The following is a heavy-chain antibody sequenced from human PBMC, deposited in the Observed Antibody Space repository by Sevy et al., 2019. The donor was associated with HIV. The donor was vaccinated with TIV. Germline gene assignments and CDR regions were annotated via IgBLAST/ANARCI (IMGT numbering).Heavy chain of an antibody. J-gene: IGHJ6*02. Sequence: GGSLRLSCAASGFTFSSYSMNWVRQAPGKGLEWVSSISSSSSYIYYADSVKARFTISRDNAKNSLYLQMNSLRAEDTAVYYCARADIVVVPAAIGFNYYYYYGMDVWGQGTTVTVSS. CDR1: GFTFSSYS. CDR2: ISSSSSYI. CDR3: ARADIVVVPAAIGFNYYYYYGMDV. V-gene: IGHV3-21*01. D-gene: IGHD2-2*02.